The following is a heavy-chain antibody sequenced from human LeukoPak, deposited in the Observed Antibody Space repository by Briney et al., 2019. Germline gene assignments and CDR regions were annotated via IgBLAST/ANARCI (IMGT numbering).Heavy chain of an antibody. J-gene: IGHJ6*02. CDR3: ASEWIQLWYNYYYGMDV. V-gene: IGHV3-30-3*01. CDR2: ISYDGSNK. Sequence: GRSLRLSCAASGFTLSSYAMHWVRQAPGKGLEWVAVISYDGSNKYYADSVKGRFTISRDNSKNTLYLQMNSLRAEDTAVYYCASEWIQLWYNYYYGMDVWGQGTTVTVSS. CDR1: GFTLSSYA. D-gene: IGHD5-18*01.